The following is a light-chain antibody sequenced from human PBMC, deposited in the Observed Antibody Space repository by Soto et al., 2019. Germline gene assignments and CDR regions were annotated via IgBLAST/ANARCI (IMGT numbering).Light chain of an antibody. CDR1: QSVDSSY. Sequence: EIVLTQSPGTLSLSPGERATLSCRASQSVDSSYLAWYQQKPGQAPRLLIYGASSRATGIPDRFSGSGSGTDFTLTISRLEPEDFAVYYCQQYGTSLRTFGQGTMVEIK. J-gene: IGKJ1*01. CDR3: QQYGTSLRT. CDR2: GAS. V-gene: IGKV3-20*01.